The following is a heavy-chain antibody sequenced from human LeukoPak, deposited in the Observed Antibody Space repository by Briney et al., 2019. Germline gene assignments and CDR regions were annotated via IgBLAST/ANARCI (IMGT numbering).Heavy chain of an antibody. CDR3: AKDQRGFDKPIDY. D-gene: IGHD5-12*01. J-gene: IGHJ4*02. CDR1: GFTFNKYA. CDR2: ISASGDNT. Sequence: GGSLRLSCAASGFTFNKYAMTWVRQAPGKGLVWVAVISASGDNTDYADSMKGRFTISRDNSKNTLYVQMNSLRAEDTAVYYCAKDQRGFDKPIDYWGQGTLVTVSS. V-gene: IGHV3-23*01.